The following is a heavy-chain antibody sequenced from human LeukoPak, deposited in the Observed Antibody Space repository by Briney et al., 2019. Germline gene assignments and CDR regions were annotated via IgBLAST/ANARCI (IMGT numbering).Heavy chain of an antibody. CDR3: ARVGVGATSGTFDI. CDR1: GFSLSTSGMC. V-gene: IGHV2-70*01. Sequence: SGPALVKPTQTLTLTCTFSGFSLSTSGMCVSWIRQPPGKALEWLALIDWDDDKYYSTSLRTRLTISKDTSKNQVVLTMTNMDPVDTATYYCARVGVGATSGTFDIWGQGTMVTVSS. J-gene: IGHJ3*02. D-gene: IGHD1-26*01. CDR2: IDWDDDK.